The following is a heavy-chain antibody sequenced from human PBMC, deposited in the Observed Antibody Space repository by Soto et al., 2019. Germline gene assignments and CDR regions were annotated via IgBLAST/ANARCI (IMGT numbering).Heavy chain of an antibody. Sequence: GGSLRLSCAASGFTVSSNYMSWVRQAPGKGLEWVSVIYSGGSTYYADSVKGRFTISRHNSKNTLYLQMNSLRAEDTAVYYCAREKYDILTGPYFDYWGQGTLVTVSS. D-gene: IGHD3-9*01. V-gene: IGHV3-53*04. CDR3: AREKYDILTGPYFDY. J-gene: IGHJ4*02. CDR1: GFTVSSNY. CDR2: IYSGGST.